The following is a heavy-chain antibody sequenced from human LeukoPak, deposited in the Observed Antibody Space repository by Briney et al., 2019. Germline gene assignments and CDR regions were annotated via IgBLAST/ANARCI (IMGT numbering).Heavy chain of an antibody. J-gene: IGHJ4*02. D-gene: IGHD3-10*01. CDR1: GFTFSSYE. V-gene: IGHV3-48*03. Sequence: PGGSLRLSCAASGFTFSSYEMNWVRQAPGKGLEWVSYISSSGSTIYYADSVKGRFTISRDNAKNSLYLQMNSLRAEDTAVYYCARVRVVTLWFGESRGSNDYWGQGTLVTVSS. CDR2: ISSSGSTI. CDR3: ARVRVVTLWFGESRGSNDY.